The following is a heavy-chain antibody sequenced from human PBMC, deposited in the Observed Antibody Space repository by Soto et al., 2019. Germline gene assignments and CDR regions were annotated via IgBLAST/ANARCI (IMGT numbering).Heavy chain of an antibody. Sequence: TSETLSLTCTVSGGSISSYYWSWIRQPPGKGLEWIGYIYYSGSTNYNPSLKSRVTISVDTSKNQFSLKLSSVTAADTAVYYCARGLRWHGGAFESWGQGTMVT. CDR2: IYYSGST. D-gene: IGHD4-17*01. V-gene: IGHV4-59*01. J-gene: IGHJ3*02. CDR3: ARGLRWHGGAFES. CDR1: GGSISSYY.